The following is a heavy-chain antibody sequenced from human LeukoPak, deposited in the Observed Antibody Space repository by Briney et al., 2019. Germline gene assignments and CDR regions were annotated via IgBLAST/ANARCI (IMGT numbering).Heavy chain of an antibody. V-gene: IGHV4-61*01. J-gene: IGHJ4*02. D-gene: IGHD5-24*01. CDR2: IYYSGST. Sequence: KSSETLSLTCTVSGGSVSSGSYYWSWIRQPPGKGLEWIGYIYYSGSTNYNPSLKSRVTISVDTSKNQFSLKLSSVTAADTAVYYCASVRDGYNYWGQGTLVTVSS. CDR1: GGSVSSGSYY. CDR3: ASVRDGYNY.